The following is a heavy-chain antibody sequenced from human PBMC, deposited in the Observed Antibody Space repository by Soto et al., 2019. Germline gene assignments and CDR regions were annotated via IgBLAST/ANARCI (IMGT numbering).Heavy chain of an antibody. CDR1: GGSISNGDYY. CDR3: ARRAMADHFFDY. Sequence: SETLSLTCTVSGGSISNGDYYWSWIRQPPGKGLEWIGYIYYSGSTYYNPSLKSRVTISVDTSKNQFSLKLSSVTAADTAVYYCARRAMADHFFDYWGQGTLVTVSS. J-gene: IGHJ4*02. V-gene: IGHV4-30-4*02. CDR2: IYYSGST.